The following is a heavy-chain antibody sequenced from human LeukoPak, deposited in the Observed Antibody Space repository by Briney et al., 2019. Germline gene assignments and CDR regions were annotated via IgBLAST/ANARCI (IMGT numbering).Heavy chain of an antibody. CDR1: GFTFSNAW. CDR2: IKSKTDGGTT. Sequence: GGSLRLSCAASGFTFSNAWMSWVRQAPGKGLEWVGRIKSKTDGGTTDYAAPVKGRFTISRDDSKNTLYLQMNSLKTEDTAVYYCTTPLAGRNYYYYGKDVWGQGTTVTVSS. V-gene: IGHV3-15*01. J-gene: IGHJ6*02. D-gene: IGHD1-1*01. CDR3: TTPLAGRNYYYYGKDV.